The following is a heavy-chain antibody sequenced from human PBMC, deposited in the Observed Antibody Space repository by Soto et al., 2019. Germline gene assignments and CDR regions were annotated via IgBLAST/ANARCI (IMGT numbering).Heavy chain of an antibody. Sequence: QEQLVQSGAEVKKPGSSVKVSCKASGGIFSSYALSWVRQAPGQGLEWMGGIIPIFGTSNYAQKSQGRVTITADDSTSTAYMELSSLTSEDTAVYYCARERGPEELLGHFDLWGQGTLVTVSS. J-gene: IGHJ4*02. CDR3: ARERGPEELLGHFDL. CDR1: GGIFSSYA. D-gene: IGHD1-26*01. V-gene: IGHV1-69*01. CDR2: IIPIFGTS.